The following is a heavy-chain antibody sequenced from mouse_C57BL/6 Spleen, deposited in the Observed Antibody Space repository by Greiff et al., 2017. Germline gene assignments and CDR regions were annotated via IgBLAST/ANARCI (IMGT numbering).Heavy chain of an antibody. J-gene: IGHJ1*03. CDR3: ARSYGSYVGWYFDV. V-gene: IGHV1-52*01. Sequence: QVQLQQPGAELVRPGSSVKLSCKASGYTFTSYWMHWVQQRPIQGLEWIGNIDPSDSETHYNQKFKGKATLTVDNSYSTAYMQLSSLTSEDSAVYYCARSYGSYVGWYFDVWGTGTTVTVSS. CDR2: IDPSDSET. D-gene: IGHD2-1*01. CDR1: GYTFTSYW.